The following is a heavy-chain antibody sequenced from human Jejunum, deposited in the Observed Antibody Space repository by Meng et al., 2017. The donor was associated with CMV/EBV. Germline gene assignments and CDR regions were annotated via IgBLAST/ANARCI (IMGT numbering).Heavy chain of an antibody. CDR2: ISGSGHLT. V-gene: IGHV3-23*01. CDR3: AKERIELWYFDY. CDR1: GFSFGAYA. J-gene: IGHJ4*02. Sequence: SGFSFGAYAMSWVRQAPGQGLEWVAAISGSGHLTHYADSVKGRFIISKDKSKNTLYLQMNTVTAEDTAIYYCAKERIELWYFDYWGQGTLVTVSS. D-gene: IGHD2-21*01.